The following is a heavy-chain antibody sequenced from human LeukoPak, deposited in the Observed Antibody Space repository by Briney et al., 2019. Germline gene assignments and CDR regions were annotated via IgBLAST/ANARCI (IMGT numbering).Heavy chain of an antibody. CDR3: AKGYSSGWSEGFLDN. Sequence: PGGSLRLSCAASGFTFSSYAMSWVRQAPGKGLEGVSSISDSAGRTYHADSVKGRFTISRDNSKNTLFLQMNSLRAEDTAVYYCAKGYSSGWSEGFLDNWGQGTLVTVSS. V-gene: IGHV3-23*01. CDR2: ISDSAGRT. J-gene: IGHJ4*02. D-gene: IGHD6-19*01. CDR1: GFTFSSYA.